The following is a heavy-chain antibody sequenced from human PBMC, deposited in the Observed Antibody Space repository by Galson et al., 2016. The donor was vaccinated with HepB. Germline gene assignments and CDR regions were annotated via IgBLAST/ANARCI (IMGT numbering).Heavy chain of an antibody. J-gene: IGHJ3*02. CDR3: ATGSLPLGIAATSVFDI. V-gene: IGHV4-31*03. Sequence: TLSLTCTVSGGSITSGDYYWSWIRQRPGQGLEWIGYIFYSRSTYYNPSLKSRVIISVDTSKNRFSLKLTSVTAADTAVYYCATGSLPLGIAATSVFDIWGQGTVVTVSS. D-gene: IGHD5-12*01. CDR2: IFYSRST. CDR1: GGSITSGDYY.